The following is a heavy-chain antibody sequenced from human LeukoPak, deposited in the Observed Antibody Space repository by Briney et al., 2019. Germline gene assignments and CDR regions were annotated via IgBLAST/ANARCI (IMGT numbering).Heavy chain of an antibody. J-gene: IGHJ4*02. Sequence: PGGSLRLSCAASGFAFSSYAMSWVRQAPGKGLEWVSAISGSGGSTYYADSVKGRFTISRDNSKNTLYLQMNSLRAEDTAVYYCAKDGGIVVVVGDYWGQGTLVTVSS. D-gene: IGHD2-15*01. CDR2: ISGSGGST. CDR1: GFAFSSYA. CDR3: AKDGGIVVVVGDY. V-gene: IGHV3-23*01.